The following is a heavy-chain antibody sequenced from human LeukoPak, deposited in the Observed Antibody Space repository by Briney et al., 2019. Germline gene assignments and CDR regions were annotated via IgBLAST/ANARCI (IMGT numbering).Heavy chain of an antibody. CDR2: IYYSGST. V-gene: IGHV4-59*01. Sequence: SETLSLTCTVSGGSISSYYWSWIRQPPGKGLEWIGYIYYSGSTNYNPSLKSRVTISVDTSKNQFSLKLSSVTAADTAVYYCARNQLRGYSYGYFDPWGQGTLVTVSS. D-gene: IGHD5-18*01. CDR1: GGSISSYY. CDR3: ARNQLRGYSYGYFDP. J-gene: IGHJ5*02.